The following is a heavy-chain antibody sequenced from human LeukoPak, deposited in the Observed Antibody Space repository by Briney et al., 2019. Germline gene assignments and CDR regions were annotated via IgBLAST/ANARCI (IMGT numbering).Heavy chain of an antibody. J-gene: IGHJ4*01. Sequence: GGSLRLSCVASGFTFSSYSMKWVRQAPGKGLEWVANIKEDGSEKYYVGSVKGRFSISRDNVKNSLYLQMSSLRAEDTALYYCVSNWGSYPDCWGQGALVTVSS. CDR3: VSNWGSYPDC. D-gene: IGHD3-16*01. CDR1: GFTFSSYS. V-gene: IGHV3-7*01. CDR2: IKEDGSEK.